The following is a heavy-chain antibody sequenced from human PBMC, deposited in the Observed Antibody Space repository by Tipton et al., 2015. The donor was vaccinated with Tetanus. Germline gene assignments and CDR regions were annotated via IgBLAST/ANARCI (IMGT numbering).Heavy chain of an antibody. CDR3: VHQPIGYNYYYGLDV. CDR1: GYSFSDYY. J-gene: IGHJ6*02. V-gene: IGHV1-46*04. CDR2: INPGHDSK. D-gene: IGHD5-24*01. Sequence: QLVQSGAEVKKPGASVTVSCRASGYSFSDYYIHWMRQAPGQGPEWLGIINPGHDSKSYSQKLEGRLTLTRDTSTSTVYMELSSLRSDDTAVYFCVHQPIGYNYYYGLDVWGQGTPATVSS.